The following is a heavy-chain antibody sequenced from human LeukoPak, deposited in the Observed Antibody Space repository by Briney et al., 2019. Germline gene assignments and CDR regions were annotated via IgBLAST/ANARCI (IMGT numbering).Heavy chain of an antibody. D-gene: IGHD2-2*01. CDR1: GFTFSSYA. Sequence: PGGSLRLSCAASGFTFSSYAMSWVRQAPGKGLEWVSAISGSGGSTYYADSVKGRFTISRDNSKNTLYLQMNSLRAEDTAVYYCANDIVVVPATKGDDFDYWGQGTLVTVSS. V-gene: IGHV3-23*01. J-gene: IGHJ4*02. CDR3: ANDIVVVPATKGDDFDY. CDR2: ISGSGGST.